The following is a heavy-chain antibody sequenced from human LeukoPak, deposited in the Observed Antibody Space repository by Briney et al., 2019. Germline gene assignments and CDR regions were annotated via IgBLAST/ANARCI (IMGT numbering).Heavy chain of an antibody. V-gene: IGHV1-18*01. CDR2: ISAYNGNT. CDR1: GYTFTSYG. CDR3: ARGGEWNAFDI. J-gene: IGHJ3*02. D-gene: IGHD2-8*01. Sequence: ASVKVSCKASGYTFTSYGISWVRQAPGQGLEWMGWISAYNGNTNYAQKFQGRVTITADKSTSTAYMELSSLRSEDTAVYYCARGGEWNAFDIWGQGTMVTVSS.